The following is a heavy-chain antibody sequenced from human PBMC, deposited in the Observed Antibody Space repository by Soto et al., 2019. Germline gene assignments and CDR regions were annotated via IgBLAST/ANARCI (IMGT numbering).Heavy chain of an antibody. CDR2: INSAGST. D-gene: IGHD3-16*01. J-gene: IGHJ4*02. CDR1: GFTFSSYG. CDR3: AKGGVNIPLDY. V-gene: IGHV3-23*01. Sequence: EVQLLESGGGLVQPGGSLRLSCAASGFTFSSYGMSWVRQAPGKGLEWVSSINSAGSTYYADSVKGRFTISRYNSKNTLYVQMNSLRAEDTAVYYCAKGGVNIPLDYWGQGTLATVSS.